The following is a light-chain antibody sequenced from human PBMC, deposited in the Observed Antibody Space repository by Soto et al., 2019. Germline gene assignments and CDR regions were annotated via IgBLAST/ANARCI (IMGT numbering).Light chain of an antibody. CDR1: QGVSSY. J-gene: IGKJ5*01. CDR3: QQRSNWIT. CDR2: DAA. V-gene: IGKV3D-11*01. Sequence: DMVLTQSPATLSLSPGERATLSCRASQGVSSYLAWYHQKPGQAPRLLSYDAATRATGIPARFSGSGTETDLTLTILRPEDDDVAVCYWQQRSNWITFGQGTRLEI.